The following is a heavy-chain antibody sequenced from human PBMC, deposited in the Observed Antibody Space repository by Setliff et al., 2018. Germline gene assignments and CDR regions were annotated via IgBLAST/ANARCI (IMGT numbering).Heavy chain of an antibody. D-gene: IGHD1-26*01. CDR3: ARALGATITHFDY. J-gene: IGHJ4*02. CDR2: INRGSGDT. V-gene: IGHV1-2*07. Sequence: PGESLKISCKGSGYSFTSYWIGWVRQAPGQRLEWMGWINRGSGDTKYSRKFQGRVTITRDTSISTAYMELSRLRSDDTAVYYCARALGATITHFDYWGQGTLVTVS. CDR1: GYSFTSYW.